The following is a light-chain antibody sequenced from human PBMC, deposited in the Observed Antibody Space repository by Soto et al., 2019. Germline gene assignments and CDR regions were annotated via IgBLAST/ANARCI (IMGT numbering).Light chain of an antibody. V-gene: IGKV3-11*01. CDR1: QSVSSY. CDR2: DAS. CDR3: QQRSNWIT. J-gene: IGKJ5*01. Sequence: EIVLTQSPATLSLSPGERATLSCRASQSVSSYLAWYQQKPCQAPRLLIYDASNRATGISARFSGSGSGKDFTLTISSLEPEDFAVYYCQQRSNWITFGQGTRLEIK.